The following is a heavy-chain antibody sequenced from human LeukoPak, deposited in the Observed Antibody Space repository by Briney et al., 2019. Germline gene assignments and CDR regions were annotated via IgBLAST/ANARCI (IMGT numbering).Heavy chain of an antibody. CDR2: IYYSGRT. J-gene: IGHJ1*01. CDR1: GDSFSRSDSY. D-gene: IGHD3-22*01. Sequence: SETLSLTCSVSGDSFSRSDSYWDWIRQPPGKGLEWIGTIYYSGRTYYSPSLKSRVTMSVGPSNNQFSLNLRSVTAADTAVYYCARRRYYDGSGYLEWGQGTLLSVSS. V-gene: IGHV4-39*01. CDR3: ARRRYYDGSGYLE.